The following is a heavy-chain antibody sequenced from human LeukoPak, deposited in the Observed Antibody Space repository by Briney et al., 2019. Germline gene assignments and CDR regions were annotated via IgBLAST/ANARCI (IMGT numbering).Heavy chain of an antibody. Sequence: PGGSLRLSCAASGFTFSSYAMSWVRQAPGKGLEWVSAISGSGGSTYYADSVKGRFTISRDNSKNTLYLQMNSLGAEDTAVYYCAKPQARYYDFWSGTNYFDYWGQGTLVTVSS. CDR2: ISGSGGST. CDR1: GFTFSSYA. J-gene: IGHJ4*02. D-gene: IGHD3-3*01. CDR3: AKPQARYYDFWSGTNYFDY. V-gene: IGHV3-23*01.